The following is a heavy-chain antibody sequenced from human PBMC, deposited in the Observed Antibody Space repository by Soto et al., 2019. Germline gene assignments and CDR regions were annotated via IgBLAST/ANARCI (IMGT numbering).Heavy chain of an antibody. Sequence: QVQLQESGPGLVKPSETLSLTCTVSGGSISSYYWSWIRQPPGKGLELIGYIYYSGSTNYNPSLKSRVTISVDTSKNQFSLKLSSVTAADTAVYYCARCRSSWRFDPWGQGTLVTVSS. J-gene: IGHJ5*02. CDR2: IYYSGST. V-gene: IGHV4-59*01. CDR3: ARCRSSWRFDP. D-gene: IGHD6-13*01. CDR1: GGSISSYY.